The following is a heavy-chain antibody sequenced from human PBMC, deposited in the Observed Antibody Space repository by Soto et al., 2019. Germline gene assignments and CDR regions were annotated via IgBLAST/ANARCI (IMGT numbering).Heavy chain of an antibody. CDR3: ARKFFAWRNWFDP. CDR2: ISSSSSTI. J-gene: IGHJ5*02. Sequence: EVQLVESGGGLVQPGGSLRLSCAASGFTFSSYSMNWVRQAPGKGLEWVSYISSSSSTIYYADSVKGRFTISRDNAKNPRYRKLTGLRAGAPPVFYGARKFFAWRNWFDPGAREPWSPSPQ. D-gene: IGHD3-9*01. V-gene: IGHV3-48*01. CDR1: GFTFSSYS.